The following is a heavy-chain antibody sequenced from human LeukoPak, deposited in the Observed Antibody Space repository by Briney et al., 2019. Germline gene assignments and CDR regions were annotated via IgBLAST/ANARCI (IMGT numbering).Heavy chain of an antibody. J-gene: IGHJ4*02. CDR3: ARARSIGRDYYFDY. CDR2: IWYDGSNK. D-gene: IGHD6-6*01. CDR1: GFTVSSNY. Sequence: GGSLRLSCAASGFTVSSNYMNWVRQAPGKGLEWVAVIWYDGSNKYYADSVKGRFTISRDNSKNTLYLQMNSLRAEDTAVYYCARARSIGRDYYFDYWGQGTLVTVSS. V-gene: IGHV3-33*08.